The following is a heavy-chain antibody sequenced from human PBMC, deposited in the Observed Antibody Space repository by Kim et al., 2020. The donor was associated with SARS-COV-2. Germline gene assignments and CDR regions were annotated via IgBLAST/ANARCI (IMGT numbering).Heavy chain of an antibody. CDR2: IKSKTDGGTI. CDR1: GFTFNNAW. D-gene: IGHD6-6*01. J-gene: IGHJ4*02. CDR3: TTGVAARLGGAY. Sequence: GGSLRLSCAASGFTFNNAWMSWVRQAPGKGLEWVGRIKSKTDGGTIEYAAPVKGRFTISRDDSKDTLYLQMNSLKTEDTALYYCTTGVAARLGGAYWGQGTLVTVSS. V-gene: IGHV3-15*01.